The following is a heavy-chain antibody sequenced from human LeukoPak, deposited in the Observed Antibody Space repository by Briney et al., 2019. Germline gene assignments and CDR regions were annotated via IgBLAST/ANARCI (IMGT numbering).Heavy chain of an antibody. D-gene: IGHD3-10*01. V-gene: IGHV4-30-4*01. CDR1: GGSIRSGDYY. CDR2: TYYSGST. Sequence: SETLSLTCTVSGGSIRSGDYYWSWIRQPPGKGLEWIGYTYYSGSTYYNPSLKRRVIISADTSKNQFSLKLNSMTAADTALYYCARAGGSGSLYIFNYWGQGTLVTVSS. J-gene: IGHJ4*02. CDR3: ARAGGSGSLYIFNY.